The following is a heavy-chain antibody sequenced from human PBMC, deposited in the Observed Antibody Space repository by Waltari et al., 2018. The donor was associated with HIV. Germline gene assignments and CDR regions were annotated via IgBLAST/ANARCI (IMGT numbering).Heavy chain of an antibody. J-gene: IGHJ3*02. CDR2: IKEDGSEK. CDR3: ARSRSDAFDI. V-gene: IGHV3-7*01. Sequence: EVQLVESGGGLVQPGGSLRLSCEATGSTLSSDWMTWVPQAPGKGLEWVANIKEDGSEKWYVDSVKGRFNISRDNAKNSVYLQMNSLRAEDTAVYYCARSRSDAFDIWGQGTMVTVSS. CDR1: GSTLSSDW.